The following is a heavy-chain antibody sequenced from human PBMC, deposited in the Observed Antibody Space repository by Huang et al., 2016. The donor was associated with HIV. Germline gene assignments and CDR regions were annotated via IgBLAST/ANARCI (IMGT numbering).Heavy chain of an antibody. CDR1: GFIFNDFA. J-gene: IGHJ6*03. CDR2: VRSKAFGGAS. CDR3: SPSGDDYFYFYMDV. D-gene: IGHD4-17*01. V-gene: IGHV3-49*03. Sequence: QLVESGGDSVQSGRSLRLSCRGSGFIFNDFAINWFRQSAGKGVAWLGFVRSKAFGGASKSATSVKDRVTVSRDEAKMVAFLQMDNLQVDDTAIYYCSPSGDDYFYFYMDVWGNGTTVIVS.